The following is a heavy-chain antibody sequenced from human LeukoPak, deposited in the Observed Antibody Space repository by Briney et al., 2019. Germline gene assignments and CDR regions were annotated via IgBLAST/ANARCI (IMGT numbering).Heavy chain of an antibody. CDR1: GYTFTGYF. V-gene: IGHV1-2*02. CDR2: INPNSGGT. D-gene: IGHD6-19*01. Sequence: ASVKVSCKASGYTFTGYFMHWVRQAPGQGLEWMGWINPNSGGTNYAQKFQGRVTMTRDTSINTAYMELSRLRSDDTAVYYCARIIEVANTLNWFDPWGQGTLVTVSS. J-gene: IGHJ5*02. CDR3: ARIIEVANTLNWFDP.